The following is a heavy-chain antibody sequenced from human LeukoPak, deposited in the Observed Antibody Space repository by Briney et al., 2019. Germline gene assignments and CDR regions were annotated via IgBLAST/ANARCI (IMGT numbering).Heavy chain of an antibody. CDR1: GSTFSSYA. CDR3: ARDLSEGMTTEI. Sequence: SVKVSCKASGSTFSSYAISWVRQAPGQGLEWMGGIIPMFGATNYAQKFQGRVTITADESTSTAYMELSSLRSEDTAVYYCARDLSEGMTTEIWGQGTLVTVSS. V-gene: IGHV1-69*13. D-gene: IGHD1-14*01. CDR2: IIPMFGAT. J-gene: IGHJ4*02.